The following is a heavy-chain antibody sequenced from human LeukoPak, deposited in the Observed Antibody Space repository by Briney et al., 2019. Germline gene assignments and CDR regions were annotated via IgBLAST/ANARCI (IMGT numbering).Heavy chain of an antibody. Sequence: GGSLRLSCAASGFTFSSYEMNWVRQAPGKGLEWVSYISSSGSTYYADSVKGRFTISRDNSKNTLYLQMNSLRAEDTAVYYCAKDLYSGYGGRVDYWGQGTLVTVSS. CDR1: GFTFSSYE. V-gene: IGHV3-48*03. CDR3: AKDLYSGYGGRVDY. J-gene: IGHJ4*02. D-gene: IGHD5-12*01. CDR2: ISSSGST.